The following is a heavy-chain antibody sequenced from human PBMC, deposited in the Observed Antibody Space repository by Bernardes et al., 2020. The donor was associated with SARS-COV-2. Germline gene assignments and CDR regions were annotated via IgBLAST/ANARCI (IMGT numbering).Heavy chain of an antibody. CDR3: ASPHSSGYYDY. CDR1: GYTFTSYA. Sequence: ASVKVSCMASGYTFTSYAMNWVRQAPGQGLEWMGWINTNTGNPTYAQGFTGRFVFSLDTSVSTAYLQISSLKAEDTAVYYCASPHSSGYYDYWGQGTLVTVSS. J-gene: IGHJ4*02. V-gene: IGHV7-4-1*02. D-gene: IGHD3-22*01. CDR2: INTNTGNP.